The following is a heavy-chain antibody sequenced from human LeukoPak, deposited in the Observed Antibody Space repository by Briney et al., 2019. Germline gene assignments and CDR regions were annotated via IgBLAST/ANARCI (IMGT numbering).Heavy chain of an antibody. CDR1: GYTFTTYY. Sequence: ASVKVSCKASGYTFTTYYMHWVRQAPGQGLEWMGIINPSGGSTSYAQKFQGRVTMTRDMSTSTVYVELSSLRSQDTAVYYCARDHGGGDIDYWGQGTLVTVSS. J-gene: IGHJ4*02. D-gene: IGHD2-21*02. V-gene: IGHV1-46*01. CDR2: INPSGGST. CDR3: ARDHGGGDIDY.